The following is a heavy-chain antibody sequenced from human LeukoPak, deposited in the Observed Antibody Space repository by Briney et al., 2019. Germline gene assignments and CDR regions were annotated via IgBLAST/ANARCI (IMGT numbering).Heavy chain of an antibody. D-gene: IGHD3-10*01. CDR3: ARSFHVGTFDY. CDR2: INPNSGGT. CDR1: GYTFTGYY. V-gene: IGHV1-2*06. Sequence: ASVKVSCKASGYTFTGYYMHWVRQAPGQGLEWMGRINPNSGGTNYAQKFQGRVTMTRDTSISTAYMGLSRLRSDDTAVYYCARSFHVGTFDYWGQGTLVTVSS. J-gene: IGHJ4*02.